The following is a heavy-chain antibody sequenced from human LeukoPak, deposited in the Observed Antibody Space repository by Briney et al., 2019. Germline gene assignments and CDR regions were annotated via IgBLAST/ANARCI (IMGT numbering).Heavy chain of an antibody. Sequence: GRSLRLSCAASGFTFSSYGMHWVRQAPGKGLEWVAVIWYDGSNKYYGDSVKGRFTISRDNSKNTVYLQMNSLRAEDTAVYYCARDRLEAVADDDYFDYWGQGTLVTVSS. D-gene: IGHD6-19*01. CDR1: GFTFSSYG. CDR3: ARDRLEAVADDDYFDY. J-gene: IGHJ4*02. CDR2: IWYDGSNK. V-gene: IGHV3-33*01.